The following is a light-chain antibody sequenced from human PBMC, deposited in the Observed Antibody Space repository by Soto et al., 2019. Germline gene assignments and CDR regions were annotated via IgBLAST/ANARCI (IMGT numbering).Light chain of an antibody. CDR1: QSVSSN. J-gene: IGKJ1*01. CDR2: GAS. CDR3: QQYTDWPLT. V-gene: IGKV3-15*01. Sequence: EIVMTQSPDTLSVSPGERATLSCRASQSVSSNLAWYQHKPGQAPRLLMYGASTRATGVPARFSGSGSGTGFTLTISSLQSEDFAVYYCQQYTDWPLTFGQATRVEIK.